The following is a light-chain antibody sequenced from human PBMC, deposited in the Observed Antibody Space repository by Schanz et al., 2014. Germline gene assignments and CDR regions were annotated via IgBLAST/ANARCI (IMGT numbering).Light chain of an antibody. CDR2: GAS. CDR3: QQYNNWPRT. CDR1: QSVSSN. V-gene: IGKV3D-15*01. Sequence: EIVLTQSPGALSLSPGDRATLSCRASQSVSSNLAWYQQKPGQAPRLLMYGASTRATGIPDRFSGSGSGTEFTLTISSLQSEDFAVYYCQQYNNWPRTFGQGTKVEIK. J-gene: IGKJ1*01.